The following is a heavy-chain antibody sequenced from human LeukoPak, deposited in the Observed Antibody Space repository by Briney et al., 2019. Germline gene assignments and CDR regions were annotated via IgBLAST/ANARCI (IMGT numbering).Heavy chain of an antibody. V-gene: IGHV1-69*04. CDR1: GGTFTSYA. J-gene: IGHJ4*02. CDR2: IIPILGIA. Sequence: ASVSVSSTASGGTFTSYAISWVRQAPGQGLEWMGRIIPILGIANYAQKFQGRVTITADKSTSTPYMELSSLRSEDTAVYYCARAPFSGDYDILTGYYLPRYYFDYWGQGTLVTVSS. CDR3: ARAPFSGDYDILTGYYLPRYYFDY. D-gene: IGHD3-9*01.